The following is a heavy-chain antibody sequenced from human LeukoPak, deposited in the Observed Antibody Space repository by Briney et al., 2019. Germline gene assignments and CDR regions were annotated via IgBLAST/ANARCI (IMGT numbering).Heavy chain of an antibody. CDR3: ARAGRIAAAGTPAPYGMDV. V-gene: IGHV1-69*13. D-gene: IGHD6-13*01. J-gene: IGHJ6*04. CDR1: GGTFSSYA. Sequence: SVNVSCKASGGTFSSYAISWVRQAPGQGLEWMGGIIPIFGTANYAQKFQGRVTITADESTSTAYMELSSLRSEDTAVYYCARAGRIAAAGTPAPYGMDVWGKGTTVTVSS. CDR2: IIPIFGTA.